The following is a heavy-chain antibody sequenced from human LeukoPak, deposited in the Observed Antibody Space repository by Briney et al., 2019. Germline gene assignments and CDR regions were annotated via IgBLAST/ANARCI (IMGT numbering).Heavy chain of an antibody. J-gene: IGHJ4*02. Sequence: SETLSLTCTVSGGSISSGGYYWSWIRQHPGKGLEWIGYIYYSGSTYYNPSLKSRVTISVDTSKNQFSLKLSSVTAADTAVYYCATTAVVPAAYVRYYFDYWGQGTLVTVSS. CDR3: ATTAVVPAAYVRYYFDY. D-gene: IGHD2-2*01. V-gene: IGHV4-31*03. CDR1: GGSISSGGYY. CDR2: IYYSGST.